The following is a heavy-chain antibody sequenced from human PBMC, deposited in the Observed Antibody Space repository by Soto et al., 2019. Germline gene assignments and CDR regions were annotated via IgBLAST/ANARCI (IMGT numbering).Heavy chain of an antibody. CDR1: GGSISSGDYY. CDR2: IYYSGST. CDR3: ARGLGYYDSSGSFDY. D-gene: IGHD3-22*01. Sequence: SETLSLTCTVSGGSISSGDYYWSWIRQPPGKGLEWIGYIYYSGSTYYNPSLKSRVTISVDTSKNQFSLKLSSVTAADTAVYYCARGLGYYDSSGSFDYWGQGNLVTVSS. V-gene: IGHV4-30-4*01. J-gene: IGHJ4*02.